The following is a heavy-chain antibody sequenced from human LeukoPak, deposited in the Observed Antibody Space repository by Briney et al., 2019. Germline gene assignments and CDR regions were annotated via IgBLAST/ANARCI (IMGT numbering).Heavy chain of an antibody. CDR2: IKQDGSEK. Sequence: GGSLRLSCAASGFTFSSYWMSWVRQAPGKGLEWVANIKQDGSEKYYVDSVKGRFTISRDNAKNSLYLQMNSLRAEDTAVYYSARDLEVAAADNNLFDPWGQGNLVTVSS. D-gene: IGHD6-13*01. CDR1: GFTFSSYW. CDR3: ARDLEVAAADNNLFDP. V-gene: IGHV3-7*01. J-gene: IGHJ5*02.